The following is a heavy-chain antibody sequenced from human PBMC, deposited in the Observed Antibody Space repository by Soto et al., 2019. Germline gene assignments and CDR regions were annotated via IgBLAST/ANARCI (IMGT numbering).Heavy chain of an antibody. CDR2: ISHSGSV. CDR3: ARRFGWYAIDY. Sequence: QVLLQESGPGLVQPSGTLSLSCAVSGDSISTNYFWGWVRQPPGKGLEWVGDISHSGSVNYNPSLKSRVTISIDKSKNQFSLKLNSVTAADTAVYYCARRFGWYAIDYWGQGTLVIVSS. J-gene: IGHJ4*02. CDR1: GDSISTNYF. D-gene: IGHD6-19*01. V-gene: IGHV4-4*02.